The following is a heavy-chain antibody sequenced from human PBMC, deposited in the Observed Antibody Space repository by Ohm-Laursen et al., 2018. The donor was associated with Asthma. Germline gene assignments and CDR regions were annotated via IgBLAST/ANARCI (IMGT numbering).Heavy chain of an antibody. CDR3: AYEFGGSGDY. V-gene: IGHV3-74*01. J-gene: IGHJ4*02. CDR2: INGDGGIK. D-gene: IGHD3-10*01. CDR1: GFTITNYW. Sequence: SLRLSCAAIGFTITNYWMHWVRQAPGKGLVWVSRINGDGGIKSYAASVKGRFTISRDDAKNTVYLQMNSLRVDDTAVYYCAYEFGGSGDYWGQGTLVTVSS.